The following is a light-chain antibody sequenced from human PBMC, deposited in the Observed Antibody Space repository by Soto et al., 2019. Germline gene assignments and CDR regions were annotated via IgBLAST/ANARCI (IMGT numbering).Light chain of an antibody. J-gene: IGKJ4*01. CDR3: QQSYNSPPIT. Sequence: DIQMTQSPSSLSASVEDRVIITCRASQSISNHLNWYQQKPGKAPKLLIFAASSLQSGVPSRFSGSRSGPDFTLTISSLQPEDFATYYCQQSYNSPPITFGGGTRL. V-gene: IGKV1-39*01. CDR2: AAS. CDR1: QSISNH.